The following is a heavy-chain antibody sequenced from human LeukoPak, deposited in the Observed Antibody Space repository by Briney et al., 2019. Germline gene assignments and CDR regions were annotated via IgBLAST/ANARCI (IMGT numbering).Heavy chain of an antibody. CDR2: ISGGGIST. CDR1: GFTFSDYG. Sequence: GGSLRLSCAAAGFTFSDYGMNWVRQAPGKGLEWVSGISGGGISTYYADSVKGRFTISRDNSKNTLYLQMNSLRAEDTAMYYCARITMVRGRAPWGQGTLVTVSS. V-gene: IGHV3-23*01. D-gene: IGHD3-10*01. CDR3: ARITMVRGRAP. J-gene: IGHJ5*02.